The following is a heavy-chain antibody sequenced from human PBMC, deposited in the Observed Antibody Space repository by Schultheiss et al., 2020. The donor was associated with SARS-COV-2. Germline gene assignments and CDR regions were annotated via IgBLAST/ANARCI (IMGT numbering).Heavy chain of an antibody. CDR1: GFTFNNFA. D-gene: IGHD3-22*01. J-gene: IGHJ4*02. CDR2: ISGIGDTT. Sequence: GGSLRLSCIVSGFTFNNFAMSWVRQAPGRGLEWVSIISGIGDTTYYADSVKGRFTISRDNSKNTVYLQMNSLRAEDTAVYYCATDTFYNDRSGYYSFDYWGQGTLVTVSS. CDR3: ATDTFYNDRSGYYSFDY. V-gene: IGHV3-23*01.